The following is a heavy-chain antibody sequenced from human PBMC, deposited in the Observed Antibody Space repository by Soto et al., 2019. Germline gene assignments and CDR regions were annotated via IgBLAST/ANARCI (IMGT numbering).Heavy chain of an antibody. V-gene: IGHV3-23*01. Sequence: GGSLRLSCAAPGFTFSSYAMSWVRQAPGKGLEWVSAISGGGGSTYYADSVKGRFSISRDNSRNTLYLQMNSLRAEDTAVYYCAKAAVDYDFLTGFDSWGQGTLVTVS. J-gene: IGHJ4*02. CDR2: ISGGGGST. CDR1: GFTFSSYA. D-gene: IGHD3-9*01. CDR3: AKAAVDYDFLTGFDS.